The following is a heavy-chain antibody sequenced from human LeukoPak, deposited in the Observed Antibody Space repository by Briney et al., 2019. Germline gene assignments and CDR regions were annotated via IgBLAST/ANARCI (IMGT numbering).Heavy chain of an antibody. V-gene: IGHV1-46*01. D-gene: IGHD3-22*01. Sequence: ASVKVSCKASGYTFTSYYMHWVRQAPGQGLEWMGIINPSGGSTSYAQKFQGRVTMTRDTSTSTVYMELSSLRSEDTAVYYCARARLPYYYDSSNPGTFDYWGQETLVTVSS. J-gene: IGHJ4*02. CDR2: INPSGGST. CDR1: GYTFTSYY. CDR3: ARARLPYYYDSSNPGTFDY.